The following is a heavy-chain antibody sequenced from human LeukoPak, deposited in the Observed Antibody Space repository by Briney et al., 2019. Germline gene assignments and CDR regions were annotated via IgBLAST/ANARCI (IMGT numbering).Heavy chain of an antibody. V-gene: IGHV1-46*01. D-gene: IGHD1-26*01. CDR3: ARRHKHYYQIDY. J-gene: IGHJ4*02. CDR2: VNPSGGST. CDR1: GYTFTSYY. Sequence: ASVKVTSPASGYTFTSYYLHWVRQAPGQGLEWMGMVNPSGGSTSCAQKFQGRVTMTRDTSTTTVYMELSSLRSDDTAVFYCARRHKHYYQIDYWGQRVQFLVSS.